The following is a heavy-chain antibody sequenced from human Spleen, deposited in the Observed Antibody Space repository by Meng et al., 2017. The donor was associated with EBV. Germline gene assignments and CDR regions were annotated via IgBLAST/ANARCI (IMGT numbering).Heavy chain of an antibody. CDR2: ISAYNGNT. D-gene: IGHD6-13*01. Sequence: QVLLVQSGAEVKKPGSSVKVSCKAFGYTFNTYAITWVRQAPGKGLEWIGWISAYNGNTKYAQTLQGRVTMTTDTSATTAYMELRSLTSDDTAVYFCARDYSNTWYPWGQGTLVTVSS. CDR1: GYTFNTYA. J-gene: IGHJ5*02. CDR3: ARDYSNTWYP. V-gene: IGHV1-18*01.